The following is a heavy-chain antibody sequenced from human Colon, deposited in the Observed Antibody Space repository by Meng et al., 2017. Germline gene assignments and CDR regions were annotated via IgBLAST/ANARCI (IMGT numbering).Heavy chain of an antibody. J-gene: IGHJ5*02. Sequence: VQLQQGGAGLLKPSETLSLTCAVYGGSFSGYYWSWIRQPPGKGLEWIGEINHSGSTNYNPSLKSRVTISVDTSKNQFSLKLSSVTAADTAVYYCARGRYSGYLPWGQGTLVTVSS. V-gene: IGHV4-34*01. CDR1: GGSFSGYY. CDR3: ARGRYSGYLP. D-gene: IGHD5-12*01. CDR2: INHSGST.